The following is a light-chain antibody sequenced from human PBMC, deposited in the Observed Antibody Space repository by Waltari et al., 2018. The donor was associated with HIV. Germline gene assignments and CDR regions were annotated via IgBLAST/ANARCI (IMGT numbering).Light chain of an antibody. CDR2: SAS. CDR1: QGISSY. Sequence: DIQLTQSPSFLSASVGDRDTITCRASQGISSYLAWYQQKPGKAPNLLIYSASTLQNGVPLRFSGSGSGTEFTLTISDLQPEDFATYYCQQLNTYPPFFGGGTKVDIK. CDR3: QQLNTYPPF. V-gene: IGKV1-9*01. J-gene: IGKJ4*01.